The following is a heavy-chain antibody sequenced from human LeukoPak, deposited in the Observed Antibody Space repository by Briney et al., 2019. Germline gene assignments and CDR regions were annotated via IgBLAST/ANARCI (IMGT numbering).Heavy chain of an antibody. CDR3: ARARRGYCSSTSCYTSSYFDY. CDR1: GFTFSSYW. CDR2: IKQDGSEK. D-gene: IGHD2-2*02. V-gene: IGHV3-7*01. J-gene: IGHJ4*02. Sequence: GGSLRLSCAASGFTFSSYWMSWVRQAPGKGLEWVANIKQDGSEKYYVDSVKGRFTISRDNAKNSLYLQMNSLRAEDTAVYYCARARRGYCSSTSCYTSSYFDYWGQGTLVTVSS.